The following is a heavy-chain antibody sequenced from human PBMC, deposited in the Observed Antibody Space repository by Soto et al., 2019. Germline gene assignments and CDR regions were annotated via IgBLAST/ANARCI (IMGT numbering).Heavy chain of an antibody. CDR2: IWYDGSNK. D-gene: IGHD3-22*01. CDR3: AKATMTLVVIRLDS. J-gene: IGHJ4*02. V-gene: IGHV3-33*06. Sequence: GGSLRLSCAASGFTFSNYGMHWVRQAPGKGLEWVAVIWYDGSNKYYGDSVKGRFTISRDNSKNIPYLQMNSLRAEDTAVYYCAKATMTLVVIRLDSWGQGTLVTVSS. CDR1: GFTFSNYG.